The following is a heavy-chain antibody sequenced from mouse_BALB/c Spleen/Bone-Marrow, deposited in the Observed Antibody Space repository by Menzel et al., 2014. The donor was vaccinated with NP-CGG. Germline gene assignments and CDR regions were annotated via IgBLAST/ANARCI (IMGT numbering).Heavy chain of an antibody. V-gene: IGHV7-3*02. J-gene: IGHJ1*01. Sequence: DVMLVESGGGLVQPGGSLRLSCATSGFTFTDYYMSWVRQPPGKALEWLGFISHKANGYTSEYSASVKGRFTISRDNSQSILYLQMNPLRAEDNATYDCAREFTTASHWYFDVWGAGTTVTVSS. D-gene: IGHD1-2*01. CDR3: AREFTTASHWYFDV. CDR1: GFTFTDYY. CDR2: ISHKANGYTS.